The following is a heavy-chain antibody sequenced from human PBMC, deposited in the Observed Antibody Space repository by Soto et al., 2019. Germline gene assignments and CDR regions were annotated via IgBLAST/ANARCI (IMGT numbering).Heavy chain of an antibody. Sequence: PGESLKISCKGSGNIFTSHWISWVRQMPVKGLEWMGRIDPSDSYTKYSPSFQGHVTISADKSISTAYLQWSSLKASDTAMYYCASSPRGYCSSTSCRELGNYYGMDVWGQGTTVTVSS. D-gene: IGHD2-2*01. V-gene: IGHV5-10-1*01. CDR3: ASSPRGYCSSTSCRELGNYYGMDV. CDR2: IDPSDSYT. J-gene: IGHJ6*02. CDR1: GNIFTSHW.